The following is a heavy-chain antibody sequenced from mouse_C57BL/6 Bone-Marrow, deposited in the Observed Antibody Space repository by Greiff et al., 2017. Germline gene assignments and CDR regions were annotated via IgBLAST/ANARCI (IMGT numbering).Heavy chain of an antibody. CDR3: ARDWDYSDY. CDR1: GYAFSTSW. J-gene: IGHJ2*01. CDR2: IYPGDGDT. Sequence: VQLQQSGAELVKPGASVKISCKVSGYAFSTSWMNWVKQRPGKGLEWIGQIYPGDGDTNYNGKFKGKATLTADKSSSTAYMQLSSLTSEDSAVYFCARDWDYSDYWGQGTTLTVSS. D-gene: IGHD4-1*01. V-gene: IGHV1-80*01.